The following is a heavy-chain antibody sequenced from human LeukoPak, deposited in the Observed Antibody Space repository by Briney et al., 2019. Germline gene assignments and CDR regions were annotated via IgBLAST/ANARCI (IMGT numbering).Heavy chain of an antibody. CDR1: GFTFSSYA. CDR2: ISHDGSNK. Sequence: GRSLRLSCAASGFTFSSYAMHWVRQAPGKGLEWVAVISHDGSNKYYADSVKGRFTISRDNSKNTLYLQMNSLRAEDTAVYYCARGGEYGTDYFDYWGQGTLVTVSS. CDR3: ARGGEYGTDYFDY. V-gene: IGHV3-30-3*01. J-gene: IGHJ4*02. D-gene: IGHD2/OR15-2a*01.